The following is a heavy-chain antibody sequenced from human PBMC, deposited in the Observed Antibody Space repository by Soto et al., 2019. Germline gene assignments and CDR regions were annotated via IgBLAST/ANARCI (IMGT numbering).Heavy chain of an antibody. V-gene: IGHV1-58*02. CDR3: AVDLVLRYFDWLLYRYGMDV. CDR2: IAVGSGNT. J-gene: IGHJ6*02. CDR1: GFTFTSSA. Sequence: SVKVSCKASGFTFTSSAMQWVRQARGQRLEWIGWIAVGSGNTNYAQKFQERVTITRDMSTSTAYMDLSSLRSEDTAVYYCAVDLVLRYFDWLLYRYGMDVWGQGTTVTVSS. D-gene: IGHD3-9*01.